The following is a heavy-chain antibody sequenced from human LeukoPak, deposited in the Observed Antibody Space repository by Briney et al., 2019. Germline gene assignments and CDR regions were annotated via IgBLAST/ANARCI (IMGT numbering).Heavy chain of an antibody. V-gene: IGHV4-4*07. Sequence: PSETLSLTCTVSGGSISSYYWSWIRQPAGKGLEWIGRIYTSGSTNYNPSLKSRVTMSVDTSKNQFSLKLSSATAADTAVYYCARDRGPYCSSTSCYNWFDPWGQGTLVTVSS. CDR3: ARDRGPYCSSTSCYNWFDP. CDR2: IYTSGST. CDR1: GGSISSYY. J-gene: IGHJ5*02. D-gene: IGHD2-2*01.